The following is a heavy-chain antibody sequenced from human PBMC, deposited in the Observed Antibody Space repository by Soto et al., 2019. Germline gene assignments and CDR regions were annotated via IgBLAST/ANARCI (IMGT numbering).Heavy chain of an antibody. CDR3: ARETLIAYCYDSSALFIRPGPRLGYGMDV. V-gene: IGHV3-30-3*01. D-gene: IGHD3-22*01. CDR1: GFTFSSYA. J-gene: IGHJ6*02. CDR2: ISDDGSNK. Sequence: GGSLRLSCAASGFTFSSYAMHWVRQAPGKGLEWVAVISDDGSNKYYADSVKGRFTISRDNSKNTLYLQMNSLRAEDTDVYYCARETLIAYCYDSSALFIRPGPRLGYGMDVWGQGTTATVSS.